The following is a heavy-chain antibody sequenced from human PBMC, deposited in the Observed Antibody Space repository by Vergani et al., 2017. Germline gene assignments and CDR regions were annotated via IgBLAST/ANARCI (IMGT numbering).Heavy chain of an antibody. V-gene: IGHV4-61*02. D-gene: IGHD2-21*01. CDR1: GDSISSGSFY. CDR2: IYVSGST. J-gene: IGHJ5*02. CDR3: ARLLPIAGGYNWFDP. Sequence: QVQLQESGPGLVKPSQTLSLTCTVSGDSISSGSFYWSWIRQPAGGGLELIGRIYVSGSTNYNPSLKNRVTISVATARNQFSLKLNSVTAADTAVYYCARLLPIAGGYNWFDPWGQGTLVTVSS.